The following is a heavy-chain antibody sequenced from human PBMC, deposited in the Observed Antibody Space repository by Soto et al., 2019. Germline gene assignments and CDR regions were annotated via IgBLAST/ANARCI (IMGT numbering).Heavy chain of an antibody. CDR2: IWDDGNQK. J-gene: IGHJ3*02. D-gene: IGHD3-16*01. V-gene: IGHV3-33*01. CDR3: VRGGKTAGAFDI. Sequence: GGSLRLSCAASGFTFSNYGMHWFRQAPGKGLEWVAVIWDDGNQKYYVDSVKGRFTISRDNSENTMFLQMNSLTAEDTAVYYCVRGGKTAGAFDIWGQGTMVTVSS. CDR1: GFTFSNYG.